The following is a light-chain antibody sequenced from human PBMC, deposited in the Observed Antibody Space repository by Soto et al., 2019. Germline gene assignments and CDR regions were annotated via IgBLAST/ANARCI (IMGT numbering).Light chain of an antibody. CDR3: MQALQTPWT. CDR1: QSLLHSNGYNY. CDR2: LGS. Sequence: IVMTQSPLSLPVTPGEPASISCRSSQSLLHSNGYNYLDWYLQKPGQSPQLLIYLGSNRASGVPDRFTGSGTGTDFTLKISRVEAEDVGVYYCMQALQTPWTFGQGTTVEIK. V-gene: IGKV2-28*01. J-gene: IGKJ1*01.